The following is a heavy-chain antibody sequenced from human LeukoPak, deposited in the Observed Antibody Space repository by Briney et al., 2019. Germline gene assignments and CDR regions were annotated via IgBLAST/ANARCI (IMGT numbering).Heavy chain of an antibody. CDR3: AAASAFSSSWRS. D-gene: IGHD6-13*01. CDR1: GLSFSSYN. CDR2: ITANNTTK. V-gene: IGHV3-48*01. Sequence: GGSLRLSCTASGLSFSSYNMNWVRQAPGKGPEWVAYITANNTTKYYADSVKGRFTISRDNAKKSLFLQMNSLRAEDAAVYYCAAASAFSSSWRSWGQGTVVTVSS. J-gene: IGHJ5*02.